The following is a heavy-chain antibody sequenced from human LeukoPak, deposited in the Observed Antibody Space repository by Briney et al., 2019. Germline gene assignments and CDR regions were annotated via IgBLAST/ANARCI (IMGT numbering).Heavy chain of an antibody. CDR1: GGSFSGYY. Sequence: SETLSLTCAVYGGSFSGYYWSWIRQPPGKGLEWIGEINHSGSTNYNPSLKSRVTMSVDTSKNQFSLKLSSVTAADTAVYYCASYGSGSYDYWGQGTLVTVSS. CDR2: INHSGST. CDR3: ASYGSGSYDY. V-gene: IGHV4-34*01. J-gene: IGHJ4*02. D-gene: IGHD3-10*01.